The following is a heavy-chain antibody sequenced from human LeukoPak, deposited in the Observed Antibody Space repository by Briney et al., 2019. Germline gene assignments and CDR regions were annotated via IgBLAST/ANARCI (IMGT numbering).Heavy chain of an antibody. CDR3: ARGLMELLLSDYYYYGMDV. V-gene: IGHV1-69*04. Sequence: SVKVSCKASGGTFSSYAISWVRQAPGQGPEWMGRIIPILGIANYAQKFQGRVTITADKSTSTAYMELSSLRSEDTAVYYCARGLMELLLSDYYYYGMDVWGQGTTVTVSS. D-gene: IGHD3-10*01. CDR1: GGTFSSYA. CDR2: IIPILGIA. J-gene: IGHJ6*02.